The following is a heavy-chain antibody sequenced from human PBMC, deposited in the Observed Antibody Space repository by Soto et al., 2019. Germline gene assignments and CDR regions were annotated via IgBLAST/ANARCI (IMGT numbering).Heavy chain of an antibody. V-gene: IGHV4-59*01. CDR1: GGSISSYY. D-gene: IGHD2-15*01. CDR3: AGDTYYWSGGSCYNYAFDI. Sequence: PSETLSLTCTVSGGSISSYYWSWIRQPPGKGLEWIGYIYYSGSTNYNPSLKSRVTISVDTSKNQFSLKLSSVTAADTAVYYCAGDTYYWSGGSCYNYAFDIWGQGTMVNGS. J-gene: IGHJ3*02. CDR2: IYYSGST.